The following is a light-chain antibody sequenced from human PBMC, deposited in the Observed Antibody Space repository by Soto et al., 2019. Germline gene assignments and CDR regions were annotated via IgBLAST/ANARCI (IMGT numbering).Light chain of an antibody. J-gene: IGKJ4*02. CDR1: QSISSY. CDR3: QQSYSTPLT. Sequence: DIQMTQSPSSLSASVGDRVTITCRASQSISSYLNWYQQKPGKAPKLLIYAESSLQSGVPSRFSDSGSGTDFTLTISNLPPEDFETYYCQQSYSTPLTFGGGTKVEIK. V-gene: IGKV1-39*01. CDR2: AES.